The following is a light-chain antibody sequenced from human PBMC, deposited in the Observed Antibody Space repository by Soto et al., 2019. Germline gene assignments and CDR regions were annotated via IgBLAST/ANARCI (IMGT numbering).Light chain of an antibody. V-gene: IGKV1-12*01. J-gene: IGKJ1*01. CDR1: QRVNTW. CDR2: AAS. Sequence: DIQMTQSPSFVSASVGDGVTITCRASQRVNTWLAWYQQRPGKAPKLLIYAASTSQSGVPSRFRGSGSGTDFTLTISSLQSEDFAVYYCQQYNNWPLTFGQGTKVDIK. CDR3: QQYNNWPLT.